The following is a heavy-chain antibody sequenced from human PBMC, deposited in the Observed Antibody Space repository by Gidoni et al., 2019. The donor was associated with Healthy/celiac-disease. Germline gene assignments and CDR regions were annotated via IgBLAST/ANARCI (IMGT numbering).Heavy chain of an antibody. Sequence: QVQLVQSGAEVKKPGASVKVSCKASGYTFTGYYMHWVRQAPGHGLEWMGWINPNSGGKNYEQKFQGRATMTRETSTSTAYMDLSSLRPNDTAVYYCASQYINTWFDPWGQGTRSPSPQ. CDR1: GYTFTGYY. CDR2: INPNSGGK. D-gene: IGHD5-12*01. CDR3: ASQYINTWFDP. V-gene: IGHV1-2*02. J-gene: IGHJ5*02.